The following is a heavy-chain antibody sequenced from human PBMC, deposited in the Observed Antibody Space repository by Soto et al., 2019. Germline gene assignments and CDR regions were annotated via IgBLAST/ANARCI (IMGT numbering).Heavy chain of an antibody. CDR3: ARFILTPYYIHDY. CDR2: IYYAGST. J-gene: IGHJ4*02. D-gene: IGHD3-9*01. V-gene: IGHV4-59*11. CDR1: GGSISSHS. Sequence: SVPMPVPWTVVGGSISSHSGSWIRISPGKGLEWIGYIYYAGSTSYNPSLKTRFAISVDTSKDQFSLKLTSVTAADTAVYFCARFILTPYYIHDYWIQGTPGT.